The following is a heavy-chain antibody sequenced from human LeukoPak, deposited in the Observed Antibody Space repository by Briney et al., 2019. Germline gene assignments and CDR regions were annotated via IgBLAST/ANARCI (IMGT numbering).Heavy chain of an antibody. CDR2: INHSGST. J-gene: IGHJ6*02. CDR3: ARVLRYFDRSYYYYYGMDV. D-gene: IGHD3-9*01. Sequence: SETLSLTCTVSGGSISGYYWSWIRQPPGKGLEWIGEINHSGSTNYNPSLKSRVTISVDTSKNQFSLKLSSVTAADTAVYYCARVLRYFDRSYYYYYGMDVWGQGTTVTVSS. CDR1: GGSISGYY. V-gene: IGHV4-34*01.